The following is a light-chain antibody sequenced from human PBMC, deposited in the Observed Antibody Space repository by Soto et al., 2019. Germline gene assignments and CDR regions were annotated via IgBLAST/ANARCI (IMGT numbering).Light chain of an antibody. CDR3: QQYGISPRT. CDR1: QSVSSSY. CDR2: GAS. J-gene: IGKJ2*01. Sequence: EIVLTQSPGTLSLSPGERATLSCRASQSVSSSYLAWYQQKPGQAPRLLIYGASSCATGIPDRFSGSGSGTDFTLTISRLEPEDFAVYYCQQYGISPRTFGQGTKLEIK. V-gene: IGKV3-20*01.